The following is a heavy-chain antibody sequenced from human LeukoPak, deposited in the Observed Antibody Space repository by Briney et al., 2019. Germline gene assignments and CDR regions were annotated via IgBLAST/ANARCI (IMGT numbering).Heavy chain of an antibody. CDR2: INSDGSST. D-gene: IGHD6-25*01. CDR3: ARRSAAKDAFDI. V-gene: IGHV3-74*01. J-gene: IGHJ3*02. Sequence: GGSLRLSCAASGFTFSSYGMHWVRQAPGKGLVWVSRINSDGSSTSYADSVKGRFTISRDNAKNTLYLQMNSLRAEDTAVYYCARRSAAKDAFDIWGQGTMVTVSS. CDR1: GFTFSSYG.